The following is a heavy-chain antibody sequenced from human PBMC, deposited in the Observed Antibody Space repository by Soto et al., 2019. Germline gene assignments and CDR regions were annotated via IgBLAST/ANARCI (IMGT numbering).Heavy chain of an antibody. V-gene: IGHV4-59*01. Sequence: PSETLSLTCTVSGGSISSSYSSWIRQPPGKGLDWIGYIYYSGSTTYNPSLMVRVSLPVDTSNCHFSLKLSSLSSADTAVYYCARADYDILTVYLALFDPWGQGTLVTVSS. D-gene: IGHD3-9*01. J-gene: IGHJ5*02. CDR3: ARADYDILTVYLALFDP. CDR1: GGSISSSY. CDR2: IYYSGST.